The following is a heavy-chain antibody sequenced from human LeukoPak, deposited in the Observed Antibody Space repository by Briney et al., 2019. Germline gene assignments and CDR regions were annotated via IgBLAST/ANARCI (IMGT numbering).Heavy chain of an antibody. CDR1: GFTFSDYY. CDR2: ISSSGSTI. CDR3: ARVRAPEIDSSSWYFDY. D-gene: IGHD6-13*01. Sequence: GGSLRLSCAASGFTFSDYYMSWIRQAPGKGLEWVSYISSSGSTIYYADSVKGRFTISRDNAKNSLYLQMNSLRAEDTAAYYCARVRAPEIDSSSWYFDYWGQGTLVTVSS. J-gene: IGHJ4*02. V-gene: IGHV3-11*04.